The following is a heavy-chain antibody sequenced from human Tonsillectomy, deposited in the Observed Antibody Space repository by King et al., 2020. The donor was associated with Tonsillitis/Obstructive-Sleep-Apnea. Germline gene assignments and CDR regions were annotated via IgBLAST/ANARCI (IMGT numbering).Heavy chain of an antibody. CDR2: IYCGGST. CDR1: GFTVSSNY. D-gene: IGHD4-11*01. J-gene: IGHJ4*02. V-gene: IGHV3-53*01. Sequence: VQLVESGGGLIQPGGSLRLSCAASGFTVSSNYMSWVRQAPGKGLEWVSGIYCGGSTYYADSVTGRFTISRDNSKNTLYLQMNSLRAEDTAVYYCHYSNYVGFDYWGQGTLVTVSS. CDR3: HYSNYVGFDY.